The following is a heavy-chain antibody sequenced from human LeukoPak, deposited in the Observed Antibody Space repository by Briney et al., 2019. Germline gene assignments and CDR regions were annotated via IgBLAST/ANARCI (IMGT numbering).Heavy chain of an antibody. CDR2: IIPIFGTA. CDR3: ASTNLAKNYDSSGYYYGGRDY. J-gene: IGHJ4*02. Sequence: SVKVSCKASGGTFSSYAISWVRQAPGQGLEWMGGIIPIFGTANYAQKFQGRVTITADESTSTAYMELSSLRSEDTAVYYCASTNLAKNYDSSGYYYGGRDYWGQGTLVTVSS. D-gene: IGHD3-22*01. V-gene: IGHV1-69*13. CDR1: GGTFSSYA.